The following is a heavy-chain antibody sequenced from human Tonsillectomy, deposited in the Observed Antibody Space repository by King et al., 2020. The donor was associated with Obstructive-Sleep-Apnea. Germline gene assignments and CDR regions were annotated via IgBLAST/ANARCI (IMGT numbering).Heavy chain of an antibody. V-gene: IGHV3-7*01. J-gene: IGHJ5*02. CDR3: ARAVASNRFDP. CDR2: IKEDGSEK. CDR1: GFTFSSYW. Sequence: QLVQSGGGLVQPGGSLRLSCAASGFTFSSYWMSWVRQAPGRGLEWVANIKEDGSEKYYGDSVKGRFTISRDNAKNSLYLQMNSLRSDDTAAYYCARAVASNRFDPWGQGTLVTVSS.